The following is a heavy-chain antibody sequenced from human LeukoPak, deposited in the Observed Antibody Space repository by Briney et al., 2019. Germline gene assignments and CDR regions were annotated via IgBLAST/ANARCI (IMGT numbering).Heavy chain of an antibody. Sequence: SETLSLTCAVYGGSFRGYYWSWIRQPPGKGLEWIGEINHSGSTNYNPSLKSRVTISVDTSKNQFSLRLSSVTAADTAVYYCARGMYDILTGLVSWFDPWGQGTLVTVSS. V-gene: IGHV4-34*01. D-gene: IGHD3-9*01. CDR2: INHSGST. CDR3: ARGMYDILTGLVSWFDP. CDR1: GGSFRGYY. J-gene: IGHJ5*02.